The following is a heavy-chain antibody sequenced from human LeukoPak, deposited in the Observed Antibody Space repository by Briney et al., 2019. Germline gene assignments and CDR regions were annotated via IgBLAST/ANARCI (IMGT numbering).Heavy chain of an antibody. CDR1: GGSLSINY. CDR2: IYSSGST. D-gene: IGHD2-21*02. V-gene: IGHV4-4*07. Sequence: SETLSLTCTVSGGSLSINYWSWIRQPAGKGLEWIGRIYSSGSTNYNPSLKSRVTMSVDTSKNQFSLKLTSVTAADTAVYYCARAGRGVTAIDYWGQGILVTVSS. J-gene: IGHJ4*02. CDR3: ARAGRGVTAIDY.